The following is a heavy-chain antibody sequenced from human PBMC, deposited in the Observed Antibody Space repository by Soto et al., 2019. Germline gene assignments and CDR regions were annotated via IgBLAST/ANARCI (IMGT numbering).Heavy chain of an antibody. CDR2: ISAYNGNT. CDR1: GYTFTSYG. Sequence: ASVKVSCKASGYTFTSYGISWVRQAPGQGLEWMGWISAYNGNTNYAQKLQGRVTMTTDTSTSTAYMELRSLRSDDTAVYYCARGYSGYDYRKMSGSYYYYGMDVWGRGTTVTVSS. J-gene: IGHJ6*02. CDR3: ARGYSGYDYRKMSGSYYYYGMDV. V-gene: IGHV1-18*01. D-gene: IGHD5-12*01.